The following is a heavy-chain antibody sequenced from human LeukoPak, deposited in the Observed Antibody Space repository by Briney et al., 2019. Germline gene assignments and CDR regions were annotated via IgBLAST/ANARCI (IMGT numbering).Heavy chain of an antibody. Sequence: GGSLTLSCAASGFTFSSYGMHWVRQAPGKGLEWVAFIRYDGSNKYYADSVKGRFTISRDNSKNTLYVQMNSLRAEDTAVYYCARGPSGYHNTGGQGTLVTVSS. D-gene: IGHD5-12*01. CDR2: IRYDGSNK. CDR3: ARGPSGYHNT. CDR1: GFTFSSYG. V-gene: IGHV3-30*02. J-gene: IGHJ4*02.